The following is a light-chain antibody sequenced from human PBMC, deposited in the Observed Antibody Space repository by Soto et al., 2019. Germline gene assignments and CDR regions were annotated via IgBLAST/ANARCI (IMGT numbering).Light chain of an antibody. CDR1: QSVSKY. Sequence: EIVLTQSPATLSLSPGERVTLSCRTSQSVSKYLAWYQQTPGQAPRLLIYDASNRATGVPVRFSGSGSGTDFSLTISGLEPEDFAVYYCQQRSNWPLTFGGGTKVQIK. CDR3: QQRSNWPLT. J-gene: IGKJ4*01. V-gene: IGKV3-11*01. CDR2: DAS.